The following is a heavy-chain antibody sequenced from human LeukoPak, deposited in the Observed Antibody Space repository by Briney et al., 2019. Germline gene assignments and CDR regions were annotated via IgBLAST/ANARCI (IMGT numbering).Heavy chain of an antibody. CDR2: ISYDGSNK. D-gene: IGHD3-10*01. J-gene: IGHJ4*02. CDR1: GFTFSSYA. Sequence: GGSLRLSCAASGFTFSSYAMHWVRQAPGKGLEWVAVISYDGSNKYYADSVKGRFTISRDNSKNTLYLQMNSLRAEDTAVYYCAKDSLLWFGGGSFDYWGQGTLVTVPS. V-gene: IGHV3-30*04. CDR3: AKDSLLWFGGGSFDY.